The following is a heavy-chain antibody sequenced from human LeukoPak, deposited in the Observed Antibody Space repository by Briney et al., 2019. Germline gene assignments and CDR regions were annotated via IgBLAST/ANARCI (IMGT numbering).Heavy chain of an antibody. CDR3: ARRGEYSYGYGAFDI. D-gene: IGHD5-18*01. CDR1: GGSISSYY. Sequence: SETLSLTCTVSGGSISSYYWSWIRQPAGKGLEWIGSIYHSGSTYCNPSLKSRVTISVDTSKNQFSLKLSSVAAADTAVYYCARRGEYSYGYGAFDIWGQGTMVTVSS. V-gene: IGHV4-4*07. J-gene: IGHJ3*02. CDR2: IYHSGST.